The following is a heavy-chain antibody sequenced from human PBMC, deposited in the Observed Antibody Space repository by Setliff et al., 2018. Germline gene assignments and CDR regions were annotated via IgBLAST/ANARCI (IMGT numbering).Heavy chain of an antibody. CDR2: ISSSSSYI. V-gene: IGHV3-21*01. D-gene: IGHD3-22*01. CDR1: GFTFSSYS. CDR3: ARATAPIVVKDAFDI. J-gene: IGHJ3*02. Sequence: GGSLRLSCAASGFTFSSYSMNWVRRAPGKGLEWVSSISSSSSYIYYADSVKGRFTISRDNAKNSLYLQMNSLRAEDTAVYYCARATAPIVVKDAFDIWGQGTMVTVS.